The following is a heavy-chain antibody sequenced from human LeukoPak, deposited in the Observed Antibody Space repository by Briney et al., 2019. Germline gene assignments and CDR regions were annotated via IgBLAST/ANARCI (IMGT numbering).Heavy chain of an antibody. J-gene: IGHJ5*02. D-gene: IGHD6-13*01. CDR1: GFTFSSYW. Sequence: PGGSLRLSCAASGFTFSSYWMSWVRQAPGKGLEWVANIKQDGSEKYYVDSVKGRFTISRDNAKNSLYLQMNSLRAEDTAVYYCARDGAHSSSWPNWFDPWGQGTLVAVSS. CDR3: ARDGAHSSSWPNWFDP. CDR2: IKQDGSEK. V-gene: IGHV3-7*01.